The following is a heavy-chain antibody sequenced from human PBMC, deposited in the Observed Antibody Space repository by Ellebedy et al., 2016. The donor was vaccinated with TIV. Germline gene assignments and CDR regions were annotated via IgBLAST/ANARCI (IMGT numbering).Heavy chain of an antibody. V-gene: IGHV3-21*04. CDR2: ISSSSSYI. CDR3: ARGQGTNVVPAAMRYNWFDP. D-gene: IGHD2-2*01. Sequence: GGSLRLXXAASGFTFSSYSMNWVRQAPGKGLEWVSSISSSSSYIYYADSVKGRFTISRDNAKNSLYLQMNSLRAEDTAVYYCARGQGTNVVPAAMRYNWFDPWGQGTLVTVSS. J-gene: IGHJ5*02. CDR1: GFTFSSYS.